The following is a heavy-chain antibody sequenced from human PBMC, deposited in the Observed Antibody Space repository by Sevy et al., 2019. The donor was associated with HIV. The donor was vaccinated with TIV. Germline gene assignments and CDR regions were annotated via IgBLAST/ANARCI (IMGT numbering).Heavy chain of an antibody. CDR1: GASISSSGYY. J-gene: IGHJ4*02. Sequence: SETLSLTWSVSGASISSSGYYWGWIRQPPGKGLEWIASIRYSGSTFYNPSLRSRVTISADTSKNQFSLKLNSVTAADTARYYCAGPTLTYSSGWSYYDYWGQGTVVTVSS. CDR2: IRYSGST. CDR3: AGPTLTYSSGWSYYDY. V-gene: IGHV4-39*01. D-gene: IGHD6-19*01.